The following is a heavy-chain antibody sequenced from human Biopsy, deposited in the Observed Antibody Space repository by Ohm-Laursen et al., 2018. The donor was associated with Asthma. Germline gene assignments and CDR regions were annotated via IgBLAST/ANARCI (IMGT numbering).Heavy chain of an antibody. Sequence: GSSVKVSCKASGGTFSSYAISWVRQAPGQGLEWMGGIIPTFGTANYAQKFQGRVTITADESTSTAYMELSSLRSEDTAVYYCARDPHNSYLASLRTKFNYYYYGMDVWGQGTTVTVSS. J-gene: IGHJ6*02. D-gene: IGHD1-7*01. CDR1: GGTFSSYA. CDR2: IIPTFGTA. V-gene: IGHV1-69*01. CDR3: ARDPHNSYLASLRTKFNYYYYGMDV.